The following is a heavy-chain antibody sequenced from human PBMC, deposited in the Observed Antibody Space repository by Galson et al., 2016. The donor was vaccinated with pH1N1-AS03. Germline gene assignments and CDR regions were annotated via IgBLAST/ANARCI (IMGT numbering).Heavy chain of an antibody. CDR3: TALDF. V-gene: IGHV3-9*01. Sequence: SLRLSCAASGFTFDDYAMHWVRLAPGKGLEWVSGITWNSDSIGYADSVKGRFTISRDNAQNSLYLQMNSLRSADTALYYCTALDFWGQGTLVTVAS. J-gene: IGHJ4*02. CDR2: ITWNSDSI. CDR1: GFTFDDYA.